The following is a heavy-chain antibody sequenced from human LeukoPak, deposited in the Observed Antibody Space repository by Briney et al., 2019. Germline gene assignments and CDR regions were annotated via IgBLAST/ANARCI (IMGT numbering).Heavy chain of an antibody. CDR3: ARQHDSSGYYYDAFDI. CDR1: GYSFTNYW. D-gene: IGHD3-22*01. Sequence: GESLKISCKGSGYSFTNYWIGWVRQMPGKGLEWMGIIYPGDSDTRYSPSFQGQVTISADKSISTAYLQWSSLKASDTAMYYCARQHDSSGYYYDAFDIWGQGTMVTVSS. J-gene: IGHJ3*02. V-gene: IGHV5-51*01. CDR2: IYPGDSDT.